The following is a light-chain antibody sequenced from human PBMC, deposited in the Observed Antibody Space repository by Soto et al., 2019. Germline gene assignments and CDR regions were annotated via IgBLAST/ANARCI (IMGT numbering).Light chain of an antibody. CDR2: GAS. J-gene: IGKJ4*01. CDR1: QSVSSSY. V-gene: IGKV3-20*01. Sequence: EIVLTQSPGTLSLSPGERVTLACRASQSVSSSYLAWYQQKPGQAPRLLIYGASSRATGIPDRFSGSGSETDFILTISRLEPEDAAVYFCQQYGTAPLPFGGGTKVEIK. CDR3: QQYGTAPLP.